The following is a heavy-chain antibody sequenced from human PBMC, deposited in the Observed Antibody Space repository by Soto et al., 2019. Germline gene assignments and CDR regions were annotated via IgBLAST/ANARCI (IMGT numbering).Heavy chain of an antibody. V-gene: IGHV1-69*13. CDR1: GGTFNNYV. CDR2: IIPTLGTA. D-gene: IGHD6-13*01. CDR3: ARDSQYSSSWPGDNWFDP. J-gene: IGHJ5*02. Sequence: GASVKVSCKASGGTFNNYVISWVRQAPGQGLQWMGGIIPTLGTANYAQRFQDRVTITADESTSTAFMELSSLRFDDTAVYYCARDSQYSSSWPGDNWFDPRGQGTLVTVSS.